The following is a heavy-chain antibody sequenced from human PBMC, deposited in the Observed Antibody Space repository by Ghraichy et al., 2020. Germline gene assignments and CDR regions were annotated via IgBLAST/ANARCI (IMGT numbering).Heavy chain of an antibody. CDR2: INSDGSST. D-gene: IGHD3-22*01. J-gene: IGHJ4*02. V-gene: IGHV3-74*01. CDR1: GFTFSSYW. CDR3: AREPLDSSGYGAFDY. Sequence: AGSLRLSCAASGFTFSSYWMHWVRQAPGKGLVWVSRINSDGSSTSYADSVKGRFTISRDNAKNTLYLQMNSLRAEDTAVYYCAREPLDSSGYGAFDYWGQGTLVTVSS.